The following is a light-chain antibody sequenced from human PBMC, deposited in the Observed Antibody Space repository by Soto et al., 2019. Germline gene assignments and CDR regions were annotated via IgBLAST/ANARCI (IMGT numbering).Light chain of an antibody. CDR3: CSYAGSYTYV. J-gene: IGLJ1*01. CDR2: DVS. V-gene: IGLV2-11*01. Sequence: QSALAQPRSVSGSPGQSVTISCTGTSSDVGGYNYVSWYQQHPGKAPKLVIYDVSKRPSGVPDRFSGSKSGNTASLTISGLQAEDEANYYCCSYAGSYTYVFGTGTKGTVL. CDR1: SSDVGGYNY.